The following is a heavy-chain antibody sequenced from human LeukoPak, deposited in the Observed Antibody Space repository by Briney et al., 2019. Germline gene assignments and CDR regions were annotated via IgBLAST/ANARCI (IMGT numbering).Heavy chain of an antibody. V-gene: IGHV3-74*01. Sequence: GGSLRLSCAASGFTFSSYWMHWVRQAPAKGLVWVSRINSDGSSTSYADSVKGRFTISRDNAKNTLYLQMNSLRAEDTAVYYCAREGITMVRGVIMRYYFDYWGQGTLVTVSS. CDR2: INSDGSST. CDR3: AREGITMVRGVIMRYYFDY. CDR1: GFTFSSYW. D-gene: IGHD3-10*01. J-gene: IGHJ4*02.